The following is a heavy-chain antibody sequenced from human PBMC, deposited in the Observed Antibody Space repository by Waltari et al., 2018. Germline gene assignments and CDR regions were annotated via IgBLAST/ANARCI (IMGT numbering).Heavy chain of an antibody. J-gene: IGHJ4*02. CDR2: IKRDASEK. V-gene: IGHV3-7*04. Sequence: QLVESGGGLVQPGGSLRLSCRASGFSFSSSWMTWVRQAPGKGLEWVANIKRDASEKSYWGSVEGRFTISRDNAENSLYLQMNSLRVEDTAVYYCARDLMRVAGTLWGQGTLVTVSS. CDR3: ARDLMRVAGTL. D-gene: IGHD6-13*01. CDR1: GFSFSSSW.